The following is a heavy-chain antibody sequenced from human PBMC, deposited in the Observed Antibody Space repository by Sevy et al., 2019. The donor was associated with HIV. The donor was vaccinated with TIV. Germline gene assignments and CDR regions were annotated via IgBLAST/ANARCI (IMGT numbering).Heavy chain of an antibody. CDR1: XXXXXXXX. CDR3: AXXGXXDXXXX. CDR2: XXXEXXNX. V-gene: IGHV3-30*01. J-gene: IGHJ1*01. Sequence: GGSLRLSCEXXXXXXXXXXMHXXXXXPGKXXEWXTVXXXEXXNXYYVDSVKGRFTISRDNSKNTLYXQXKXLRPEDTXXXXCAXXGXXDXXXXWGQGTLVTVSX.